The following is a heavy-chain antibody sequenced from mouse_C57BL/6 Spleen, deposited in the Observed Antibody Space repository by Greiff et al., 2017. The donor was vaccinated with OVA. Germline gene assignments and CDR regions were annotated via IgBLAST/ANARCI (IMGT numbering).Heavy chain of an antibody. V-gene: IGHV5-4*01. J-gene: IGHJ2*01. D-gene: IGHD2-5*01. CDR3: ARSYSNLDW. CDR2: ISDGGSYT. CDR1: GFTFSSYA. Sequence: EVQGVESGGGLVKPGGSLKLSCAASGFTFSSYAMSWVRQTPEKRLEWVATISDGGSYTYYPDNVKGRFTISRDNAKNNLYLQMTSLRSEDTAMYYCARSYSNLDWWGQGTTLTVSS.